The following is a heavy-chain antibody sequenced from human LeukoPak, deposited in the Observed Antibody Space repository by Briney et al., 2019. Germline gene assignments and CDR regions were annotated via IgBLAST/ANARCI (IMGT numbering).Heavy chain of an antibody. J-gene: IGHJ1*01. Sequence: GGSLCLSCVASGYTFSNAWMSWVRQAPIKGMEWAGRIKRKIDGDTTDYAAPAKGRFTISRDDSKNTLYLQMNSLKTEDTAVYYCTSEGQLGFRGQGPLILVS. CDR3: TSEGQLGF. D-gene: IGHD3-16*01. CDR2: IKRKIDGDTT. CDR1: GYTFSNAW. V-gene: IGHV3-15*01.